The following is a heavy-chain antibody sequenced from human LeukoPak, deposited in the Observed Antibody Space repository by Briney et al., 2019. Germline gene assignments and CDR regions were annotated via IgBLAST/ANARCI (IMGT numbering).Heavy chain of an antibody. V-gene: IGHV3-30-3*01. CDR1: GFTFSSYA. Sequence: GGSLRLSCAASGFTFSSYAMSWVRQAPGKGLEWVAVISYDGSNKYYADSVKGRFTISRDNSKNTLYLQMNSLRAEDTAVYYCARDRGVTEQWLVLLDYWGQGTLVTVSS. CDR3: ARDRGVTEQWLVLLDY. CDR2: ISYDGSNK. D-gene: IGHD6-19*01. J-gene: IGHJ4*02.